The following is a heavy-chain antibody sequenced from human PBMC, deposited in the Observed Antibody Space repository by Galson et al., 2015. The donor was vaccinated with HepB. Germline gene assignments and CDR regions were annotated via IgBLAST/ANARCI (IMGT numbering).Heavy chain of an antibody. J-gene: IGHJ4*02. D-gene: IGHD2-2*01. Sequence: SLRLSCAASGFIFSGSAIDWVRQASGKGPEWVGRIRSKANYYATLYVPSLKGRFTISRDDSKNMAYLHMRSLKTEDTAVYYCIRLGDLSGYSSRWGQGTLVIVSS. CDR1: GFIFSGSA. CDR2: IRSKANYYAT. V-gene: IGHV3-73*01. CDR3: IRLGDLSGYSSR.